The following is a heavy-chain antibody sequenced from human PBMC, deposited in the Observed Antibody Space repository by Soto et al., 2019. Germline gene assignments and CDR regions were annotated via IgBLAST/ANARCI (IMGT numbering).Heavy chain of an antibody. CDR3: ARRGPGTYFDY. J-gene: IGHJ4*02. CDR1: GFTFSSYD. CDR2: ISGSGDST. D-gene: IGHD6-13*01. Sequence: EVQLLESGGGLVQPGGSLRLSCAASGFTFSSYDMNWVRQAPGKGLEWVSVISGSGDSTYYTDSVKGRFTISRDYSKNTLYLQMNSLRAEDTAVYYCARRGPGTYFDYWGQGTLVPVSS. V-gene: IGHV3-23*01.